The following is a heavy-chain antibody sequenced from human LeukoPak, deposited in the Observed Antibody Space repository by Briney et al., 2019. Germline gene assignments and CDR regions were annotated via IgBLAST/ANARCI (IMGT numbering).Heavy chain of an antibody. CDR2: IYYSGST. D-gene: IGHD2-15*01. CDR3: ARLLPTTSFDY. V-gene: IGHV4-59*01. J-gene: IGHJ4*02. CDR1: GGSISSYY. Sequence: SETRSLTCTVSGGSISSYYWSWIRQPPGKGLEWIGYIYYSGSTNYNPSLKSRVTISVDTSKNQFSLKLSSVTAADTAVYYCARLLPTTSFDYWGQGTLVTVSS.